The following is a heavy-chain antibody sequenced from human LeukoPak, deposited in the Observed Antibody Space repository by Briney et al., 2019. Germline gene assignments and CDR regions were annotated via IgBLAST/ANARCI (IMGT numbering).Heavy chain of an antibody. CDR1: GGSFRGYY. Sequence: SETLSLSCAVYGGSFRGYYWSWIRQPPGKGLDWIGEINHSGSTNYNPSLKSRVTISVDTSKDQFSLTLSSVTAADTAVYYCARPTTVTTHYFQHWGQGTLVTVSS. CDR2: INHSGST. D-gene: IGHD4-17*01. J-gene: IGHJ1*01. V-gene: IGHV4-34*01. CDR3: ARPTTVTTHYFQH.